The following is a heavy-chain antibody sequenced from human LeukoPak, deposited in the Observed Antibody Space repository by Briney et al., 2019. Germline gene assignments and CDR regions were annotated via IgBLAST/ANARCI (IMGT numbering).Heavy chain of an antibody. CDR3: AREYSSAFDH. Sequence: SETLSLTCAVYGGSFSGYYWSWIRQPPGKGLEWIGEINHSGSTNYNPSLKSRVTISVDTSKNQFSLKLSSVTAADTAVYYCAREYSSAFDHWGQGALVTVSS. CDR1: GGSFSGYY. J-gene: IGHJ4*02. V-gene: IGHV4-34*01. D-gene: IGHD6-19*01. CDR2: INHSGST.